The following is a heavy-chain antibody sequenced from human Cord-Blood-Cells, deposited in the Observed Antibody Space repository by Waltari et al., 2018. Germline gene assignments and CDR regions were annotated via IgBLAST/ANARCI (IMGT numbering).Heavy chain of an antibody. V-gene: IGHV3-30*04. CDR1: GFTFSSYA. J-gene: IGHJ4*02. CDR2: ISYDERNK. D-gene: IGHD2-21*01. CDR3: ARDYEGVIEHALDDY. Sequence: QVQLVESGGGVVQPGRSLRLSCAASGFTFSSYALHWVRQAPGKGLEGVAVISYDERNKYYADSVKGRFTISRDNSKNTLYLQMNSLRADDTAVYYCARDYEGVIEHALDDYWGQGTLVTVSS.